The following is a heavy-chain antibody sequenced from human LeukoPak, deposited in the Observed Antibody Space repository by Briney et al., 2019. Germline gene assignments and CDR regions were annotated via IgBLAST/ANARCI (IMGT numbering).Heavy chain of an antibody. D-gene: IGHD4-11*01. CDR1: GFTFSHFG. Sequence: PGTSLRPSCEASGFTFSHFGMHWVRQAPGKGLEWVAVIWSDATNEYYADSVKGRFSISRDNFKKTVSLQMNSLRVEDTAVYYCEKDAQRGFDYSNSLEHWGQGSLVTVSS. J-gene: IGHJ4*02. CDR2: IWSDATNE. CDR3: EKDAQRGFDYSNSLEH. V-gene: IGHV3-33*06.